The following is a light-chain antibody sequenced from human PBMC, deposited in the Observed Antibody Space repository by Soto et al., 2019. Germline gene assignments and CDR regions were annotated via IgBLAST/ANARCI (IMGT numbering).Light chain of an antibody. CDR3: SSYTSSSTLV. CDR1: SSDVGGYNY. Sequence: QSALTQPASVSGSPGQSITISCTGTSSDVGGYNYVSWYQQHPGKAPKLMIDDVSNRPSGVSNRFSGSKSGNTAYLTISGIQAEDEADYYCSSYTSSSTLVFGGGTKLTVL. CDR2: DVS. J-gene: IGLJ3*02. V-gene: IGLV2-14*01.